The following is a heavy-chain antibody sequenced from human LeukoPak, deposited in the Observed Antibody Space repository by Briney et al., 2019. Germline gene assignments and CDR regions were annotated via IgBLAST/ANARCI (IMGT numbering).Heavy chain of an antibody. CDR3: AKASRRYSCPTNYYFDY. CDR2: ISWNSGSI. V-gene: IGHV3-9*01. J-gene: IGHJ4*02. D-gene: IGHD5-18*01. CDR1: GFTFDDYA. Sequence: PGGSLRLSCAASGFTFDDYAMHWVRQAPGKGREWVSGISWNSGSIGYADSVKGRFTISRDNAKNSLYLQMNSLRAEDTALYYCAKASRRYSCPTNYYFDYWGQGTLVTVSS.